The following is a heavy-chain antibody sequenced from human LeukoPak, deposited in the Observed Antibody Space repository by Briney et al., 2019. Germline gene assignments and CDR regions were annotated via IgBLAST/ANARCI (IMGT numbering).Heavy chain of an antibody. CDR2: ISYDGSNK. CDR3: AKASYYDSSGYEGGFDY. D-gene: IGHD3-22*01. CDR1: GFTFSSYS. V-gene: IGHV3-30*18. Sequence: GGSLRLSCAASGFTFSSYSMNWVRQAPGKGLEWVAVISYDGSNKYYADSVKGRFTISRDNSKNTLYLQMNSLRAEDTAVYYCAKASYYDSSGYEGGFDYWGQGTLVTVSS. J-gene: IGHJ4*02.